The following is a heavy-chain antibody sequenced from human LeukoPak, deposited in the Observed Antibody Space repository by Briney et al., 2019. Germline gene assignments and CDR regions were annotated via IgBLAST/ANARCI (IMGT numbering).Heavy chain of an antibody. V-gene: IGHV1-8*01. CDR2: MNPNSGNT. D-gene: IGHD3-10*01. Sequence: ASVKASCKASGYTFTSYVINTVRQSTGQGLKWMGWMNPNSGNTGSAQKFQGRVTIPRNTSISTAYMELSRLRSQATAVYFCARGSRSRTYYYYYGMDVWGQGTTVTVSS. CDR3: ARGSRSRTYYYYYGMDV. CDR1: GYTFTSYV. J-gene: IGHJ6*02.